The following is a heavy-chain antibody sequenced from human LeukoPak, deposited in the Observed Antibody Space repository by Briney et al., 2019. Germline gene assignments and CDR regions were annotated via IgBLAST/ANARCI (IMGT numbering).Heavy chain of an antibody. V-gene: IGHV4-59*01. CDR2: IDNSGRT. CDR1: GGSIRSYY. D-gene: IGHD1-26*01. Sequence: SETLSLTCTVSGGSIRSYYWRWIRQPPGKGLEWIGYIDNSGRTNYNPSLKSRVTISLDTSKNQFSLKLSSVTAADTAVYSCARNGGSYSFDYWGQGTLVTVSS. J-gene: IGHJ4*02. CDR3: ARNGGSYSFDY.